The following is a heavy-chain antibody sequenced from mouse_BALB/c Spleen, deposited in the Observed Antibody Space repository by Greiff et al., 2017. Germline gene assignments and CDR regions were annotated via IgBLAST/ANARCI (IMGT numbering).Heavy chain of an antibody. D-gene: IGHD1-1*01. J-gene: IGHJ3*01. V-gene: IGHV7-3*02. CDR3: ARDYYGSRGMAY. CDR2: IRNKANGYTT. CDR1: GFTFTDYY. Sequence: EVKLVESGGGLVQPGGSLRLSCATSGFTFTDYYMSWVRQPPGKALEWLGFIRNKANGYTTEYSASVKGRFTISRDNSQSILYLQMNTLRAEDSATYYCARDYYGSRGMAYWGQGTLVTVSA.